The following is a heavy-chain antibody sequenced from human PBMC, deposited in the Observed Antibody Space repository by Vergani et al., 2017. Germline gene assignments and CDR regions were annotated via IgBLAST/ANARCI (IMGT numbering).Heavy chain of an antibody. CDR2: IIPIFGTA. Sequence: QVQLVQSGAEVKKPGSSVKVSCKASGGTFSSYAISWVRQAPGQGLEWMGGIIPIFGTANYAQKFQGRVTITADESTSTAYMELSSLRSEDTAVYYCARGGGYYYGSGRSLYFDYWGQGTLVTVSS. CDR3: ARGGGYYYGSGRSLYFDY. D-gene: IGHD3-10*01. J-gene: IGHJ4*02. CDR1: GGTFSSYA. V-gene: IGHV1-69*01.